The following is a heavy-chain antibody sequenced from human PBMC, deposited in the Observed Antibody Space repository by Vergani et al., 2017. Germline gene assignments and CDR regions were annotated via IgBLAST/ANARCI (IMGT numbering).Heavy chain of an antibody. D-gene: IGHD3-10*01. J-gene: IGHJ4*02. CDR1: GASVGAGG. CDR2: VSFRGGT. CDR3: ARSRIYYGAGSPDY. V-gene: IGHV4-59*02. Sequence: QVKLQESGPGLVKPGEGRALTCTVSGASVGAGGGVWIRQPPGKGLEWRGYVSFRGGTLGDPSVKGRMTISLNTSSNQFSLYLTSVTAADTAVYYCARSRIYYGAGSPDYWGQGTLVTVSS.